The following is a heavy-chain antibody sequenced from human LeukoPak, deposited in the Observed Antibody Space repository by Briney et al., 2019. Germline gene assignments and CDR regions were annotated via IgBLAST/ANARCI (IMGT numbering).Heavy chain of an antibody. V-gene: IGHV1-18*01. Sequence: GASVKVSCKASGYTFTSYGISWVRQAPGQGLEWMGWISAYNGHTNYAQKLQGRVTMTTDTSTSTAYMELRSLRSDDTAVYYCARGSYDSSGYWSPAHAFDIWGQGTMVTVSS. CDR1: GYTFTSYG. CDR2: ISAYNGHT. J-gene: IGHJ3*02. CDR3: ARGSYDSSGYWSPAHAFDI. D-gene: IGHD3-22*01.